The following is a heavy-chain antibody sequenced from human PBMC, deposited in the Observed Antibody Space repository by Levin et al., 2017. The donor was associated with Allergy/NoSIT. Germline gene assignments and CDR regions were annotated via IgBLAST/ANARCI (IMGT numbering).Heavy chain of an antibody. CDR2: IIPIFGTA. CDR1: GGTFSSYA. D-gene: IGHD1-14*01. V-gene: IGHV1-69*06. J-gene: IGHJ6*03. Sequence: SVKVSCKASGGTFSSYAISWVRQAPGQGLEWMGGIIPIFGTANYAQKFQGRVTITADKSTSTAYMELSSLRSEDTAVYYCARALNQMHGELPSDNYYYYMDVWGKGTTVTVSS. CDR3: ARALNQMHGELPSDNYYYYMDV.